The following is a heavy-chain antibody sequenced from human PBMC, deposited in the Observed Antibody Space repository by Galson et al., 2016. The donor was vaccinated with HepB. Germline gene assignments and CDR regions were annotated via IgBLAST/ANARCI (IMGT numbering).Heavy chain of an antibody. Sequence: SLRLSCAASGFSSTTYYMNWVRQAPGKRLEYVSGISNNGGAKYHADSVKGRFTISRDNSKNTVDLHMSSLRPEDTAVYYCVRAWSGSSPDYWGQGTQVTVSS. J-gene: IGHJ4*02. CDR3: VRAWSGSSPDY. D-gene: IGHD1-26*01. CDR2: ISNNGGAK. V-gene: IGHV3-64D*09. CDR1: GFSSTTYY.